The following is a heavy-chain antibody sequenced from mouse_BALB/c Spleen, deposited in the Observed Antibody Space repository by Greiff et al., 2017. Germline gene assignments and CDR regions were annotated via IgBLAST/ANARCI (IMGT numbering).Heavy chain of an antibody. CDR3: ASYYGSSYGWYFDV. D-gene: IGHD1-1*01. Sequence: EVKLQESGPGLVKPSQSLSLTCTVTGYSITSDYAWNWIRQFPGNKLEWMGYISYSGSTSYNPSLKSRISITRDTSKNQFFLQLNSVTTEDTATYYCASYYGSSYGWYFDVWGAGTTVTVSS. J-gene: IGHJ1*01. CDR2: ISYSGST. V-gene: IGHV3-2*02. CDR1: GYSITSDYA.